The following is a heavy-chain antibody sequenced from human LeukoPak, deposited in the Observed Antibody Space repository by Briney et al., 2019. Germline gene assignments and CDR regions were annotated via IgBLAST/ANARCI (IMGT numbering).Heavy chain of an antibody. CDR1: GFTFRSYA. D-gene: IGHD3-22*01. J-gene: IGHJ4*02. V-gene: IGHV3-23*01. CDR2: ISGRGGKT. CDR3: AKTKVYYDSSGYLSNFDY. Sequence: GGSLRLSCAASGFTFRSYAMSWVGQAPGKGLEWVSAISGRGGKTYYADSVKVRFTISRDNSKNTLYLQMNSLRVEDTAVYYCAKTKVYYDSSGYLSNFDYWGQGTLVTVSS.